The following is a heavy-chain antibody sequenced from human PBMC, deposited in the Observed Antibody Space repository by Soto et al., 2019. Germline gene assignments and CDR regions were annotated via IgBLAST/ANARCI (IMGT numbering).Heavy chain of an antibody. CDR2: IIPILGIA. Sequence: GASVKVSCKASGGTFSSYTISWVRQALGQGLEWMGRIIPILGIANYAQKFQGRVTITADKSTSTAYMELSSLRSEDTAVYYCASSSMQQLVGGFDYWGQGTLVTVSS. V-gene: IGHV1-69*02. CDR3: ASSSMQQLVGGFDY. J-gene: IGHJ4*02. CDR1: GGTFSSYT. D-gene: IGHD6-6*01.